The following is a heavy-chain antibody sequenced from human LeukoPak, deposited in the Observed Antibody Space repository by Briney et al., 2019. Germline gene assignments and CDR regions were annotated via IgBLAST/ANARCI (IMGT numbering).Heavy chain of an antibody. J-gene: IGHJ4*02. Sequence: AASVKVSRKASGYTFTSYGISWVRQAPGQGLEWMGWISAYNGNTNYAQKLQGRVTMTTDTSTSTAYMGLRSLRSDDTAVYYCARLDTAMATPDYWGQGTLVTVSS. D-gene: IGHD5-18*01. CDR3: ARLDTAMATPDY. CDR2: ISAYNGNT. CDR1: GYTFTSYG. V-gene: IGHV1-18*04.